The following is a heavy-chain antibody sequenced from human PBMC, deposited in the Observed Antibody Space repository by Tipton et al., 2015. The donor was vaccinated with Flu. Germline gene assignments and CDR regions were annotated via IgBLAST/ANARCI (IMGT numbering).Heavy chain of an antibody. V-gene: IGHV4-34*01. CDR1: GGSFSGYY. Sequence: TLSLTCAVYGGSFSGYYWSWIRQPPGKGLEWIGEINHSGSTNYNPSLKSRVTISVDTSKNQFSLKLSSVTAADTAVYYCARGRGNYDFWSGYYLYYYYYGMDVWGQGTTVTVSS. D-gene: IGHD3-3*01. CDR3: ARGRGNYDFWSGYYLYYYYYGMDV. J-gene: IGHJ6*02. CDR2: INHSGST.